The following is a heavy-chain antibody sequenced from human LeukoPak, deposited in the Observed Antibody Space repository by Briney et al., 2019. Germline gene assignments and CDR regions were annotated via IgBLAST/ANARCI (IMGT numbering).Heavy chain of an antibody. Sequence: GGSLRLSCATSGFTFTDYPMNWVRQAPGKGLEWVSNIRTTAEGANFAYYADSVKGRVTISRDDAKNTLYLRMNSPRDDDTAVYYCATDQQYAFDYWGQGILVTVSS. J-gene: IGHJ4*02. CDR2: IRTTAEGANFA. CDR3: ATDQQYAFDY. V-gene: IGHV3-48*02. CDR1: GFTFTDYP. D-gene: IGHD1/OR15-1a*01.